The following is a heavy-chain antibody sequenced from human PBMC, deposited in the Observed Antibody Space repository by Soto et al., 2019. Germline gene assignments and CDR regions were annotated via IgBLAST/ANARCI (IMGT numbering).Heavy chain of an antibody. D-gene: IGHD3-10*01. CDR2: IIPIFGTA. Sequence: ASVKVSCKASGGTFSSYAISWVRQAPGQGLEWMGGIIPIFGTANYAQKFQGRVTITADESTSTAYMELSSLRSEDTAVYYCARVGLGWFGEFIDYWGQGTLVTVSS. J-gene: IGHJ4*02. V-gene: IGHV1-69*13. CDR1: GGTFSSYA. CDR3: ARVGLGWFGEFIDY.